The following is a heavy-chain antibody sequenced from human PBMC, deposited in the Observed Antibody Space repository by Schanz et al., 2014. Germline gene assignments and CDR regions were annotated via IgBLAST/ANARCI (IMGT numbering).Heavy chain of an antibody. CDR2: IRYDGSNK. CDR1: GFTFSSYG. J-gene: IGHJ4*02. D-gene: IGHD1-26*01. CDR3: AGDWASGRYYSDY. Sequence: VQLVESGGGLVQPGGSLRLSCAASGFTFSSYGMHWVRQAPGKGLEWVAFIRYDGSNKYYADSVKGRFTISRDNSKNTLYLQMNSLRTEDTAVYYCAGDWASGRYYSDYWGQGTLVTVSS. V-gene: IGHV3-30*02.